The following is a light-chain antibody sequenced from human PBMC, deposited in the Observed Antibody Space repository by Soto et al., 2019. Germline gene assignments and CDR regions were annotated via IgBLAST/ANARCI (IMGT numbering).Light chain of an antibody. Sequence: EKVMTQSPATLSVSPVGRATLSCMASQSVSSNLAWYQQKPGQAPRLLIYAASTRATGVPARFSGSGSGTEFTLTITSLQSEDFAVYYCQQYNNWPLTFGGGTKVDIK. V-gene: IGKV3-15*01. CDR2: AAS. CDR1: QSVSSN. J-gene: IGKJ4*01. CDR3: QQYNNWPLT.